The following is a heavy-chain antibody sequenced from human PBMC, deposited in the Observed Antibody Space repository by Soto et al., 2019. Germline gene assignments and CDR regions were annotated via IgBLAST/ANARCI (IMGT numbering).Heavy chain of an antibody. CDR2: ISLYSDGT. CDR3: ARVVPGAEAWFGP. CDR1: GYTFSNCG. J-gene: IGHJ5*02. Sequence: ASVKVSCKTSGYTFSNCGITWVRQAPGQPLEWLGWISLYSDGTNYAQKFQGRVSMTTDTSTTTAYMELRSLRSGDTAVYYCARVVPGAEAWFGPWGQGTLVTVSS. V-gene: IGHV1-18*01. D-gene: IGHD2-2*01.